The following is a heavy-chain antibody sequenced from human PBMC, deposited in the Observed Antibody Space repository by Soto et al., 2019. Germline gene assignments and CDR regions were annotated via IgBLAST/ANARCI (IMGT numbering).Heavy chain of an antibody. CDR3: AKAGRLVINWFEP. Sequence: GWSLRLSCAASGFTFSNYAMTLVRQAPGGGLEWGSSITGSGGGTYYADSVKGRFTISRDNSKDTLFLQMNSLRAEDTAVYYCAKAGRLVINWFEPWGEGTLVTVSS. V-gene: IGHV3-23*01. CDR1: GFTFSNYA. D-gene: IGHD2-21*01. CDR2: ITGSGGGT. J-gene: IGHJ5*02.